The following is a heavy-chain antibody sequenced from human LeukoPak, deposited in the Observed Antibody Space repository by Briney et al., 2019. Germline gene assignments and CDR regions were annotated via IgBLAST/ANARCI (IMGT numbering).Heavy chain of an antibody. D-gene: IGHD4-17*01. CDR1: GYTFTGYY. J-gene: IGHJ4*02. V-gene: IGHV1-2*02. Sequence: ASVKVSCKASGYTFTGYYMHWVRQAPGQGLERMGWINPNSGGTNYAQKFQGRVTMTRDTSISTAYMELSRLRSDDTAVYYCARVRDDYGDAGFDYWGQGTLVTVSS. CDR2: INPNSGGT. CDR3: ARVRDDYGDAGFDY.